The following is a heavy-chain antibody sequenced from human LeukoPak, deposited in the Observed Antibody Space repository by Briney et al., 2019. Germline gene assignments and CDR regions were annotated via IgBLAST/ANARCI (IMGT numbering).Heavy chain of an antibody. V-gene: IGHV4-4*02. CDR1: GDSINSLDL. D-gene: IGHD6-13*01. J-gene: IGHJ3*02. CDR3: ARDRSSSCPI. Sequence: SETLSLTCTVSGDSINSLDLWSWVRQPPGEGLGWIGEMYLSGTTHSNPSVKSRVNISIDKSNNQFFLNLSSVPAADTAVYYCARDRSSSCPIWGQGTMVTVSS. CDR2: MYLSGTT.